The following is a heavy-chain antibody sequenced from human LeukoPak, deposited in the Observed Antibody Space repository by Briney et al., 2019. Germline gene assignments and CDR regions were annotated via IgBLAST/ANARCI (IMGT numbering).Heavy chain of an antibody. CDR3: ARIAGIAAAGTIWGFDP. D-gene: IGHD6-13*01. V-gene: IGHV3-21*01. CDR1: GFTFSSYS. J-gene: IGHJ5*02. CDR2: ITRSSIYT. Sequence: GGSLRLSCAGSGFTFSSYSMTWVRQAPGKGLEWVSSITRSSIYTYYADSVKGRFTISRDNAKNSLYLQMNSLRAEDTAVYYCARIAGIAAAGTIWGFDPWGQGTLVTVSS.